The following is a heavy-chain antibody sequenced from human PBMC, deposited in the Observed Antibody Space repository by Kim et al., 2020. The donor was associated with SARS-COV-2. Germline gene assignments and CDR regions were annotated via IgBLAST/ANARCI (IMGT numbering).Heavy chain of an antibody. V-gene: IGHV3-7*03. CDR1: GFTFSTSW. J-gene: IGHJ4*02. Sequence: GGSLRLSCAVSGFTFSTSWMTWVRQAPGKGLEWLGNIKPDGSVQYYLDSVKGRFTISRDNAKNSLYLQMNSLTAEDTAVYYCARDQSWTYDYWGQGTLVT. D-gene: IGHD3-3*01. CDR2: IKPDGSVQ. CDR3: ARDQSWTYDY.